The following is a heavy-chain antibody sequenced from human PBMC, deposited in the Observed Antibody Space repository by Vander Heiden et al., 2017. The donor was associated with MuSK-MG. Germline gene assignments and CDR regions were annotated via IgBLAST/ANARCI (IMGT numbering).Heavy chain of an antibody. CDR1: GFTFSSYA. CDR3: AKLLSGGSSWPYDY. Sequence: EVQLLVSGGGLVQPGGSLRRSCADSGFTFSSYAMSWVRQAPGKVLEWVSAISGSGGSPYYADSVKGRFTISRDNSKNTLYLQMNSMRAEDTAVYYCAKLLSGGSSWPYDYWGQGSLVTLYS. D-gene: IGHD6-13*01. V-gene: IGHV3-23*01. J-gene: IGHJ4*02. CDR2: ISGSGGSP.